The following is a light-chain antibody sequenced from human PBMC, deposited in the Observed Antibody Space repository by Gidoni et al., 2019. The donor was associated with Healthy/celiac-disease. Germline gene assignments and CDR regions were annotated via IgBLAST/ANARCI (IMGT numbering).Light chain of an antibody. J-gene: IGLJ3*02. CDR2: YNN. Sequence: QSVLTQPPSVSAAPGHKVTISCSGSISNIVNNYVSWYQQLPGTAPKLLIYYNNKRPSGIPDRFSGSKSGTSATLGITGLQTGDEADYYCGTWDSSLSFGVFGGGTKLTVL. CDR1: ISNIVNNY. CDR3: GTWDSSLSFGV. V-gene: IGLV1-51*01.